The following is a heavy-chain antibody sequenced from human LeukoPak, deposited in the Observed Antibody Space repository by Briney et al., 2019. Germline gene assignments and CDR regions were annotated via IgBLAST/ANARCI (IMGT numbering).Heavy chain of an antibody. J-gene: IGHJ4*02. V-gene: IGHV3-30-3*01. CDR1: GFTFSSYA. D-gene: IGHD4-17*01. CDR3: ARDYRHDYGDYFDY. Sequence: GGSLRLSCAASGFTFSSYAMHWVRQAPGKGLEWVAVISYDGSNKYYADSVKGRFTISRDNSKNTLYLQMNSLRAEDTAVYYCARDYRHDYGDYFDYWGQGTHHTVSP. CDR2: ISYDGSNK.